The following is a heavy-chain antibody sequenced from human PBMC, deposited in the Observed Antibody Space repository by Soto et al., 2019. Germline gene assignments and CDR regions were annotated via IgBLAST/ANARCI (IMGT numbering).Heavy chain of an antibody. Sequence: SETLSLTCTVSGGSISSYYWSWIRQPPGKGLEWIGYIYYSGSTNYNPSLKSRVTISVDTSKNQFSLKLSSVTAEDTAVYYCARVGCDFCPNDYWGQGTLVTVSS. D-gene: IGHD3-3*01. CDR1: GGSISSYY. J-gene: IGHJ4*02. CDR3: ARVGCDFCPNDY. CDR2: IYYSGST. V-gene: IGHV4-59*01.